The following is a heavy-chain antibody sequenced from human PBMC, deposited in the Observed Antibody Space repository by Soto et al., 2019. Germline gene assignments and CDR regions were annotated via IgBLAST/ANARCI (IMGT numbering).Heavy chain of an antibody. D-gene: IGHD3-22*01. CDR1: GGSISSGDYY. CDR2: IYYSGST. J-gene: IGHJ4*02. Sequence: SETLSLTCTVSGGSISSGDYYWSWIRQPPGKGLEWIGCIYYSGSTYYNPSLKSRVTISVDTSKNQFSLKLSSVTAADTAVYYCAREPPNYYDSSGYYPTGGQGTLVTVS. CDR3: AREPPNYYDSSGYYPT. V-gene: IGHV4-30-4*01.